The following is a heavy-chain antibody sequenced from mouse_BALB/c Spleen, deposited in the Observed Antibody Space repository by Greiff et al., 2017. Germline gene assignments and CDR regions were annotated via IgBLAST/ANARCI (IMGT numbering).Heavy chain of an antibody. V-gene: IGHV3-6*02. CDR1: GYSITSGYY. CDR2: ISYDGSN. Sequence: EVQLQESGPGLVKPSQSLSLTCSVTGYSITSGYYWNWIRQFPGNKLEWMGYISYDGSNNYNPSLKNRISITRDTSKNQFFLKLNSVTTEDTATYYCARVLYDGYYYAMDYWGQGTSVTVSS. D-gene: IGHD2-3*01. CDR3: ARVLYDGYYYAMDY. J-gene: IGHJ4*01.